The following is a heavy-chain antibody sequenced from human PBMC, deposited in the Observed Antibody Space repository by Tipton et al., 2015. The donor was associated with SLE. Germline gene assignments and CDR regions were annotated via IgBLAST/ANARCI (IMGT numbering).Heavy chain of an antibody. CDR1: TGSISSTTYY. D-gene: IGHD3-10*01. V-gene: IGHV4-39*07. Sequence: TLSLTCTVSTGSISSTTYYRGWIRQAPGKGLEWIGSMFYSGSAFYNPSLKSRVTMSVDTSKNQFSLKLTSLTAADTAVYYCASQGLRGYGGSGSQFDYWGQGILVTVSS. J-gene: IGHJ4*02. CDR3: ASQGLRGYGGSGSQFDY. CDR2: MFYSGSA.